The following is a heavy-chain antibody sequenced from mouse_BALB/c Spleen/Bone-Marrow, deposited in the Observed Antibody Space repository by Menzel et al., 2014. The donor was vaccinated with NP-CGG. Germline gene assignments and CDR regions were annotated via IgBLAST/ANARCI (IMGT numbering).Heavy chain of an antibody. V-gene: IGHV5-6-3*01. D-gene: IGHD2-4*01. Sequence: EVKLMESGGGLVQPGGSLKLSCAASGFTFSSYGMSRVRQNIDKRLELVATIKSNGGSTYYPDSVKGRFSISRDNAKNTLYLQMSSLKSEDTAMYYCTSLSSMITAAWFAYWGQGTLVTISA. CDR2: IKSNGGST. CDR3: TSLSSMITAAWFAY. CDR1: GFTFSSYG. J-gene: IGHJ3*01.